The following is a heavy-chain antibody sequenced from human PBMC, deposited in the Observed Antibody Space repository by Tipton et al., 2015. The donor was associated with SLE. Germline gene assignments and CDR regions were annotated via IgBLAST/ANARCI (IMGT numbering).Heavy chain of an antibody. D-gene: IGHD3-3*01. CDR3: ARVGADDI. V-gene: IGHV4-34*01. Sequence: TLSLTCAVYGGSFSGYYWSWIRQPPGKGLEWIGEINHSGSTNYNPSLKSRVTISVDKSKNQFSLKLSSVTAADTAVYYCARVGADDIWGQGTMVTVSS. J-gene: IGHJ3*02. CDR1: GGSFSGYY. CDR2: INHSGST.